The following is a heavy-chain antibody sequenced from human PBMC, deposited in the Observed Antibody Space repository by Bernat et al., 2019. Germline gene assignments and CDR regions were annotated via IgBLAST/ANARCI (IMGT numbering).Heavy chain of an antibody. J-gene: IGHJ4*02. CDR2: IWYDGSNK. CDR1: GFTFSSYG. CDR3: ARELRGGDDY. V-gene: IGHV3-33*01. D-gene: IGHD2-15*01. Sequence: QVQLVESGGGVVQPGRSLRLSCAASGFTFSSYGMHWVRQAPGKGLEWVAVIWYDGSNKYYADSVKGRFTISRDNARNSLYLQMNSLRDEDTAVYYCARELRGGDDYWGQGTLVTVSS.